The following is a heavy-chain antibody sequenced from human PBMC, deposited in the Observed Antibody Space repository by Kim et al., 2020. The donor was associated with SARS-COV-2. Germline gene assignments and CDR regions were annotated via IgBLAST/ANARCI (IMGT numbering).Heavy chain of an antibody. V-gene: IGHV1-69*13. J-gene: IGHJ6*02. CDR3: ARDVYGYGDYGGIYYYYGMDV. Sequence: SVKVSCKASGGTFSSYAISWVRQAPGQGLEWMGGIIPIFGTANYAQKFQGRVTITADESTSTAYMELSSLRSEDTAVYYCARDVYGYGDYGGIYYYYGMDVWGQGTTVTVSS. CDR2: IIPIFGTA. D-gene: IGHD4-17*01. CDR1: GGTFSSYA.